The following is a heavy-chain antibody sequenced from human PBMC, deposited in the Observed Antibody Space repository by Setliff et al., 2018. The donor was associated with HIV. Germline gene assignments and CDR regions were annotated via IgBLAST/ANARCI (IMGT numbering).Heavy chain of an antibody. CDR3: ATRPRIAARPFDY. D-gene: IGHD6-6*01. J-gene: IGHJ4*02. CDR2: IFHSGDT. CDR1: GGSISSGGFY. Sequence: SETLSLTCTVTGGSISSGGFYWTWIRQHPEKALEWVGYIFHSGDTYYNPSLKSRISMSVDTSKNQFSLELTSLTAADTAVYYCATRPRIAARPFDYWGQGMLVTVSS. V-gene: IGHV4-31*03.